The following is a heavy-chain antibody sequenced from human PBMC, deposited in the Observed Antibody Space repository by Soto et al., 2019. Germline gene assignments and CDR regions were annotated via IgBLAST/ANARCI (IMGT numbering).Heavy chain of an antibody. D-gene: IGHD3-3*01. CDR2: INAGNGNT. V-gene: IGHV1-3*01. CDR1: GYTFTSYA. J-gene: IGHJ4*02. Sequence: GASVKVSCTASGYTFTSYAMHWVRQAPGQRLEWMGWINAGNGNTKYSQKFQGRVTITRDTSASTAYMELSSLRSEDTAVYYCARAQRFLEWLWSPYFDYWGQGTLVTVSS. CDR3: ARAQRFLEWLWSPYFDY.